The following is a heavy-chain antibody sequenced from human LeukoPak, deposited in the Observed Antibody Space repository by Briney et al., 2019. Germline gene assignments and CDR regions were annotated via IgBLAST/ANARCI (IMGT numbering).Heavy chain of an antibody. Sequence: SETLSLTCTVSGGSISTSYCSWISQPAGKGLEWGGRIPSSGTTHYNPSLRSRVTLSIDTSTNPFSLKLSSVTAADTAVYYCGRLNLPAVSGAFDYWGQGTLVTVSS. D-gene: IGHD2-2*01. J-gene: IGHJ4*02. CDR2: IPSSGTT. V-gene: IGHV4-4*07. CDR1: GGSISTSY. CDR3: GRLNLPAVSGAFDY.